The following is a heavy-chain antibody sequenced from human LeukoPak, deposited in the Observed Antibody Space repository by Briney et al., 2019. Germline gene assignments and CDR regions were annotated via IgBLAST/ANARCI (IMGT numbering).Heavy chain of an antibody. J-gene: IGHJ5*02. D-gene: IGHD5-18*01. CDR2: INHSGST. CDR1: GGSFSGYY. Sequence: SETLSLTCAVYGGSFSGYYWSWIRQPPGKGLEWIGEINHSGSTNYNPSLKSRVTISVDTSKNQFSLKLSSVTAADTAVYYCARGNSVDTAMPSGGWWFDPWGQGTLVTVSS. CDR3: ARGNSVDTAMPSGGWWFDP. V-gene: IGHV4-34*01.